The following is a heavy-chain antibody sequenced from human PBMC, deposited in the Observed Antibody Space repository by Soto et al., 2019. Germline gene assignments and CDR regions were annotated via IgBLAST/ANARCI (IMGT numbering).Heavy chain of an antibody. J-gene: IGHJ4*02. CDR3: AREYTYGSNFFDC. Sequence: SETLSLTCTVSGGSISSAAYYWSWIRQHPGKGLEWIGYVSHSGRTYYNPSLKSRVIISVDTSKNQFSLSLTSVTAADTAVYYCAREYTYGSNFFDCWGQGALVTVSS. CDR1: GGSISSAAYY. D-gene: IGHD5-18*01. V-gene: IGHV4-31*03. CDR2: VSHSGRT.